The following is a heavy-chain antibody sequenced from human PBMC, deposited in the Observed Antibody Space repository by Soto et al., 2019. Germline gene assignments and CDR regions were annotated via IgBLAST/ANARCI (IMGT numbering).Heavy chain of an antibody. CDR1: GCTLTSYD. CDR3: ARGPLVAVAGSGSR. CDR2: MNPNSGNT. D-gene: IGHD6-19*01. J-gene: IGHJ4*02. Sequence: ASVKVSCKASGCTLTSYDINWVRQATGQGLEWMGWMNPNSGNTGYAQKFQGRVTMTRNTSISTAYMELSSLRSEDTAVYYCARGPLVAVAGSGSRWGQGTLVTVSS. V-gene: IGHV1-8*01.